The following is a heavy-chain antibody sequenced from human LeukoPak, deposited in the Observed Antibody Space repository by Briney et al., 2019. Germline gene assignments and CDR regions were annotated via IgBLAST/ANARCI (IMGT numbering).Heavy chain of an antibody. CDR2: ISDGGGRT. J-gene: IGHJ4*02. CDR3: AKAAYYGSGSYQVDY. V-gene: IGHV3-23*01. CDR1: GFTFSSYA. D-gene: IGHD3-10*01. Sequence: GGSLRLSCAASGFTFSSYAMSWVRQAPGKGLEWVSAISDGGGRTYYADSVQGRFTISRDNSKNTLYLQMKSLRAEDTAIYYCAKAAYYGSGSYQVDYWGQGTLVTVSS.